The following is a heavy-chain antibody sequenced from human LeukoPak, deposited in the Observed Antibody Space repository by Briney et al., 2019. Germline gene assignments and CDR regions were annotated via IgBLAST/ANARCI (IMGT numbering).Heavy chain of an antibody. CDR2: IYYSGST. D-gene: IGHD1-26*01. CDR3: ARQWNSGSYEPYYYGMDV. CDR1: GGSISSSSYY. Sequence: PSETLSLTCTVSGGSISSSSYYWGWIRQPPGKGLEWIGSIYYSGSTNYNPSLKSRVTISVDTSKNQFSLKLSPVTAADTAVYYCARQWNSGSYEPYYYGMDVWGQGTTVTVSS. J-gene: IGHJ6*02. V-gene: IGHV4-39*01.